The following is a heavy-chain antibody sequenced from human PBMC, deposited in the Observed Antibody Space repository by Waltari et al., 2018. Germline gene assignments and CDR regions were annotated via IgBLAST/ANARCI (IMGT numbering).Heavy chain of an antibody. CDR1: GFSLSTSGVG. Sequence: QITLKESGPTLVKPTQTLTLTCTFSGFSLSTSGVGVGWIRPPPGKALEWLALIYWNDAKRYSPSMKSRLTITKDTSKNHVVLTMTNMDPVDTATYYCAHRPGEGRYFVWVFDPWGQGTLVTVSS. D-gene: IGHD3-9*01. J-gene: IGHJ5*02. V-gene: IGHV2-5*01. CDR3: AHRPGEGRYFVWVFDP. CDR2: IYWNDAK.